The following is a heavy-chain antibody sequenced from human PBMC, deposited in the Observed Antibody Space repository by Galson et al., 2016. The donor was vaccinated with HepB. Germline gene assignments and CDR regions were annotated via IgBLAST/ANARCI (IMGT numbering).Heavy chain of an antibody. J-gene: IGHJ4*02. CDR1: GFTFDDHA. Sequence: SLRLSCAVSGFTFDDHAMAWVRQGPGKGLEWVSGINWSGASTGYADSVKGRFTISRDNSKNTLYLQLSSLRAEDTAVYYCAKDKRGHSSAWYWYFDDWGQGTLVSVSS. CDR3: AKDKRGHSSAWYWYFDD. V-gene: IGHV3-20*04. CDR2: INWSGAST. D-gene: IGHD6-13*01.